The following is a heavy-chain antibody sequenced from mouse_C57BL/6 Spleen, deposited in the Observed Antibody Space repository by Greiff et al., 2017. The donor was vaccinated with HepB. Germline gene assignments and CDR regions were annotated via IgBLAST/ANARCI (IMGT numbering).Heavy chain of an antibody. CDR3: ARSGHYYGSSYWYFDV. CDR2: IYIGNGYT. D-gene: IGHD1-1*01. J-gene: IGHJ1*03. Sequence: EVMLVESGAELVRPGSSVKMSCKTSGYTFTSYGINWVKQRPGQGLEWIGYIYIGNGYTEYNEKFKGKATLTSDTSSSTAYMQLSSLTSEDSAIYFCARSGHYYGSSYWYFDVWGTGTTVTVSS. V-gene: IGHV1-58*01. CDR1: GYTFTSYG.